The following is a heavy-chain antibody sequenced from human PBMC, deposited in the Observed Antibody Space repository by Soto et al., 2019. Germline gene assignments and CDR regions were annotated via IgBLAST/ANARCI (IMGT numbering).Heavy chain of an antibody. D-gene: IGHD3-3*01. J-gene: IGHJ4*02. Sequence: QVQLVESGGGVVQPGRSLRLSCAASGFTFSSYGMHWVRQAPGKGLEWVAVIWYDGSNKYYVDSVKGRFTISRDNSKNTLYLQMNSLRAEDTAVYYCARERGIRYDFWSGPTPLDYWGQGTLVTVSS. CDR3: ARERGIRYDFWSGPTPLDY. V-gene: IGHV3-33*01. CDR2: IWYDGSNK. CDR1: GFTFSSYG.